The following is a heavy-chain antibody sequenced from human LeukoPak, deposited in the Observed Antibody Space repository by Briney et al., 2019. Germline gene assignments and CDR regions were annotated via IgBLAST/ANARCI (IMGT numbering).Heavy chain of an antibody. D-gene: IGHD1-1*01. CDR1: GFSLSGYW. CDR2: INSDESST. J-gene: IGHJ4*02. CDR3: VRVLLEREAK. Sequence: GGSLRLSCAASGFSLSGYWMHWVRQVSGKGLVWVSRINSDESSTSYADSVKGRFIISRDNAKNTLYLQMNSLRAEDTAVYYCVRVLLEREAKWGQGTLVTVSS. V-gene: IGHV3-74*01.